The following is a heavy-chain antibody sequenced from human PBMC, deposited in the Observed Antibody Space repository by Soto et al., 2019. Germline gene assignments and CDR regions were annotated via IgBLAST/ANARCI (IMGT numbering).Heavy chain of an antibody. V-gene: IGHV3-23*01. CDR1: GFTFTSYA. CDR2: ISGDLEST. Sequence: GGSLRLSCAASGFTFTSYAMSWVRQAPGKGLEWVSTISGDLESTFYADSVKGRFTISRDNSKNTVYLQMNSLRAEDTAVYYCAKDSIWSGPRLDHWGQGTQVTVSS. J-gene: IGHJ4*02. CDR3: AKDSIWSGPRLDH. D-gene: IGHD3-3*01.